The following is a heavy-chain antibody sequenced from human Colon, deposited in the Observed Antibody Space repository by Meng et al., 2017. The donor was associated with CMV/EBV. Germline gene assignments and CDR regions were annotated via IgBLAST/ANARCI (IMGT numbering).Heavy chain of an antibody. D-gene: IGHD1/OR15-1a*01. V-gene: IGHV1-18*01. CDR2: LSAHSGDT. CDR3: ARDWEAAWNTVITDC. Sequence: SGYTFSNYGISWLRQAPGQGLEWIGWLSAHSGDTWLISPFKQRDILTTDTASSTAHMELTDLTSDDTAVYYCARDWEAAWNTVITDCWGQGTLVTVSS. J-gene: IGHJ4*02. CDR1: GYTFSNYG.